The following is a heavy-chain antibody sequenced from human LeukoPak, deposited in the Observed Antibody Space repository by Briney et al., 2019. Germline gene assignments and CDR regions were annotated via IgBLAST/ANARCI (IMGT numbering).Heavy chain of an antibody. CDR2: IKQDGGEK. CDR3: ARSGYDSSGYRIEDY. Sequence: GGSLRLSCTASGFTFSSFWMTWVRQAPGKGLEWVANIKQDGGEKYYVDSVKGRFTISRDNAKNSLYLQMNNLRAEDTAVYYCARSGYDSSGYRIEDYWGQGTLVTASS. J-gene: IGHJ4*02. V-gene: IGHV3-7*01. CDR1: GFTFSSFW. D-gene: IGHD3-22*01.